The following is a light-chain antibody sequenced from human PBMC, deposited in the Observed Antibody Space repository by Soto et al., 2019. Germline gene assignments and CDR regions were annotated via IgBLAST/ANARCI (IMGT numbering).Light chain of an antibody. CDR3: QQCYSAPPSFFT. CDR1: QSVLYSSNNKNY. CDR2: WAS. Sequence: DIVMTQSPDSLAVSLGERATINCKSSQSVLYSSNNKNYLAWYQQKSGQPPKLLIYWASTRESGVPDRFSGSGCGTDFTLTITSLQAEDVAVYYCQQCYSAPPSFFTLGPGTKVEIK. J-gene: IGKJ3*01. V-gene: IGKV4-1*01.